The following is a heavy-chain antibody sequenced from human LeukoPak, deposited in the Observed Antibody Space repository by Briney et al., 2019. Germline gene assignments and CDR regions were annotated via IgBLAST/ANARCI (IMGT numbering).Heavy chain of an antibody. Sequence: SETLSLXCAVYGGSFSGYYWSWIRQPPGKGLEWIGEINHSGSTNYNPSLKSRVTISVDTSKNQFSLKLSSVTAADTAVYYCARGLEPPTYYYYYMDVWGKGTTVTVSS. CDR3: ARGLEPPTYYYYYMDV. CDR2: INHSGST. CDR1: GGSFSGYY. D-gene: IGHD1-14*01. J-gene: IGHJ6*03. V-gene: IGHV4-34*01.